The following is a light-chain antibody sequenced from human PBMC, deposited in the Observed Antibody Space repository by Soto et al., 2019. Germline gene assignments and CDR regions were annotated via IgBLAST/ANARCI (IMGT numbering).Light chain of an antibody. CDR2: EGS. V-gene: IGLV2-23*01. J-gene: IGLJ3*02. Sequence: QPASVSGSPGQSITISCTGTSSDVGSYNLVSWYQQHPGKAPKLMIYEGSKRPSGVSNRFSGSKSGNTASLTISGLQAEDEADYYCCSYAGSSTLVFGGGTQLTVL. CDR1: SSDVGSYNL. CDR3: CSYAGSSTLV.